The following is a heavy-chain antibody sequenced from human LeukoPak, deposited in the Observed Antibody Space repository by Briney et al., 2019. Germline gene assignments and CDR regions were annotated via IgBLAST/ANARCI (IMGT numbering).Heavy chain of an antibody. Sequence: GGSLRHSCTASGFTFGDYAMSWVRQAPGKGLEWVGFIRSKAYGGTTEYAASVKGRFTISRDDSKSIAYLQMNSLKTEDTAVYYCTRDLVVTTVGTFDYWGQGTLVTVSS. V-gene: IGHV3-49*04. J-gene: IGHJ4*02. CDR1: GFTFGDYA. D-gene: IGHD4-23*01. CDR2: IRSKAYGGTT. CDR3: TRDLVVTTVGTFDY.